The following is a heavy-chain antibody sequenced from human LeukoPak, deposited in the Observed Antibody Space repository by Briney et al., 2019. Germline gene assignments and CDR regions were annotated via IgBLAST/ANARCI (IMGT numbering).Heavy chain of an antibody. J-gene: IGHJ5*01. CDR3: ARDGHGTSTWGWFDP. D-gene: IGHD7-27*01. CDR2: INPTGGGA. Sequence: ASVKVSCKASENTLSRDYVNWVRQAPGQGLEWMGIINPTGGGASYAQKFQGRVTMTIDTSTSTFYLELSSLTSQDTAVYYCARDGHGTSTWGWFDPWGQGTLVTVSS. CDR1: ENTLSRDY. V-gene: IGHV1-46*01.